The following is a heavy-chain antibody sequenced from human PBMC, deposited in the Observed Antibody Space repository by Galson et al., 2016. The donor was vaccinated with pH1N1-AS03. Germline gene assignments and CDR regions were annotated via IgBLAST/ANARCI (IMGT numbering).Heavy chain of an antibody. J-gene: IGHJ3*01. CDR1: GFTFSDHH. D-gene: IGHD2-21*01. CDR3: AGVTWAHIAYDA. CDR2: NRDQISGHTT. V-gene: IGHV3-72*01. Sequence: LRLSCAGSGFTFSDHHIDRVRQAPGKGLEWVGRNRDQISGHTTEYAVSVKGRFTISREDSHNTMYLQINSLKTEDTSMYFCAGVTWAHIAYDAWGQGTKVTVSP.